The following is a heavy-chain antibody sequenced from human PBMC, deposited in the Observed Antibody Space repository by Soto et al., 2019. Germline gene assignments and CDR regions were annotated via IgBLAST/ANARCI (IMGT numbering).Heavy chain of an antibody. J-gene: IGHJ4*02. CDR1: GAAIDSHY. V-gene: IGHV4-59*11. D-gene: IGHD3-10*01. Sequence: SETLSLTCTVSGAAIDSHYWSWIRQPPGKGLEWIGQVFYSGSTNYNPSLKSRVTISINTSTKQFSLKLTSVSAADTAVYYCARSFMVPLDYFDSWGQGTLVTVS. CDR3: ARSFMVPLDYFDS. CDR2: VFYSGST.